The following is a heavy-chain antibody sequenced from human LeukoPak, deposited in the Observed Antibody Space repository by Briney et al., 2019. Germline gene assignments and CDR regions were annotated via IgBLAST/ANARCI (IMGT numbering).Heavy chain of an antibody. D-gene: IGHD2-15*01. CDR2: IRYDGSNK. Sequence: GGSLRLSCAASGFTFSSYGMHWVRQAPGKGLEWVAFIRYDGSNKYYADSVKGRFTISRDNSKNTLYLQMNSLRAEDTAVYYCAKDYYCSGGSCYFTSPMNFDYWGQGSLVTVSS. CDR1: GFTFSSYG. J-gene: IGHJ4*02. CDR3: AKDYYCSGGSCYFTSPMNFDY. V-gene: IGHV3-30*02.